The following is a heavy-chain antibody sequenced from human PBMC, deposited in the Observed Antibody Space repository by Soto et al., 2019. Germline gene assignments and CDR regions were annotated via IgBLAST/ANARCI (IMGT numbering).Heavy chain of an antibody. CDR2: IWYDGSNE. V-gene: IGHV3-33*01. D-gene: IGHD6-13*01. J-gene: IGHJ4*02. CDR3: ARDYSGTVDY. Sequence: QVQLVESGGGVVQPGRSLRLSCAASGFTFSNYDMHWVRQAPGKGLEWVAVIWYDGSNEFYAESVRDRFTISRDSSKNTLYLQMNSLRADDTAVYYCARDYSGTVDYWGQGTLVTVSS. CDR1: GFTFSNYD.